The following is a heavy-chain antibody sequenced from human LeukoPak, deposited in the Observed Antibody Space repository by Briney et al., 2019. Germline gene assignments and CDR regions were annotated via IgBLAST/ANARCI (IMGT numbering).Heavy chain of an antibody. V-gene: IGHV1-69*13. CDR2: IIPIFGTA. D-gene: IGHD5-18*01. CDR1: GGTFSSYA. Sequence: ASVKVSCKASGGTFSSYAISWVRQAPGQGLEWMGGIIPIFGTANYAQKFQGRVTITADESTSTAYMELSSLRSEDTAVYYCARDTDTAMDLDYWGQGTLVTVSS. J-gene: IGHJ4*02. CDR3: ARDTDTAMDLDY.